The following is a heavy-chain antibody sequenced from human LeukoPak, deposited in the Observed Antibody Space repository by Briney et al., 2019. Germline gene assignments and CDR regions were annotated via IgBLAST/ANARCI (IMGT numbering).Heavy chain of an antibody. Sequence: GGSLRLSCAASGFTFSSYSMTWVRQAPGKGLEWVSSISSSSSYIYYADSVKGRFTISRDNAKNSLYLQMNSLRAEDTAVYYCARATTTVVTSPGNMDVWGKGTTVTVSS. CDR1: GFTFSSYS. D-gene: IGHD4-23*01. CDR2: ISSSSSYI. CDR3: ARATTTVVTSPGNMDV. V-gene: IGHV3-21*01. J-gene: IGHJ6*03.